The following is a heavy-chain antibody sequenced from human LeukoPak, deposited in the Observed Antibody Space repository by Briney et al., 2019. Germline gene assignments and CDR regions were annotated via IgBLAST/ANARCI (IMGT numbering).Heavy chain of an antibody. CDR3: AISGGYWAWAH. Sequence: PGGSLRLSCAASGFSFSDYAMSWVRQAPGKGLEWVSGISGSGGYTSYADSVKGRFTISRDNSKNTLYLQMSSLRAEDTAVYYCAISGGYWAWAHWGQGTLVTVSS. J-gene: IGHJ4*02. CDR1: GFSFSDYA. D-gene: IGHD1-26*01. V-gene: IGHV3-23*01. CDR2: ISGSGGYT.